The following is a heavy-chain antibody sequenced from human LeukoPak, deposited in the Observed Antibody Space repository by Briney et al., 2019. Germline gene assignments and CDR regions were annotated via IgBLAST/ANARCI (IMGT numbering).Heavy chain of an antibody. V-gene: IGHV3-23*01. Sequence: PGGSLRLSCAASGFTFSSYAMSWVRQAPGKGLEWVSAISGSGGSTYYADSVKGRFTISRDNSKNTLYLQMNSLRAEDTAVYYCAKDLAGGYDGYYFDYWGQGTLVTVSS. J-gene: IGHJ4*02. D-gene: IGHD5-12*01. CDR3: AKDLAGGYDGYYFDY. CDR2: ISGSGGST. CDR1: GFTFSSYA.